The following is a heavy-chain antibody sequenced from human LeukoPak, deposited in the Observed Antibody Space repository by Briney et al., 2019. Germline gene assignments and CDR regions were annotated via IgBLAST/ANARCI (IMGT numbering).Heavy chain of an antibody. J-gene: IGHJ4*02. CDR2: ISGSGGST. Sequence: GGSLRLSCAVSGLTFSSFGMSWVRQAPGKGLEWVSAISGSGGSTYYADSVKGRFTISRDNSKNTLYLQMDSLRVEDTAIYYCAIDPNWGIHYWGQGVLVTVSS. D-gene: IGHD7-27*01. CDR3: AIDPNWGIHY. CDR1: GLTFSSFG. V-gene: IGHV3-23*01.